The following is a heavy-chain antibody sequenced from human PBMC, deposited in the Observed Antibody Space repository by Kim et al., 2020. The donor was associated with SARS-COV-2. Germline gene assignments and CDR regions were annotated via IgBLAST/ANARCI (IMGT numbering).Heavy chain of an antibody. V-gene: IGHV3-74*01. CDR3: ARDPGVVVTDALDL. D-gene: IGHD3-22*01. J-gene: IGHJ3*01. Sequence: YADSVKGRFTISRDNAKNTLYLQMSSLRAEDTAMYYCARDPGVVVTDALDLWGQGTTVTVFS.